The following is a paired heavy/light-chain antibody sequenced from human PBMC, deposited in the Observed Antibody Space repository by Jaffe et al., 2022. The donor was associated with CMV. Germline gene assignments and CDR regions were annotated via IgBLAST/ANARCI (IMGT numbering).Light chain of an antibody. Sequence: QSALTQPRSVSGSPGQSVTISCSGTSSDVGAYNYVSWYQQHPGKAPKLMIYDVSKRPSGVPDRFSGSKSGNTASLTISGLQAEDDADYYCCSYAGNFWVFGGGTKLTVL. CDR2: DVS. CDR1: SSDVGAYNY. V-gene: IGLV2-11*01. CDR3: CSYAGNFWV. J-gene: IGLJ3*02.
Heavy chain of an antibody. Sequence: QITLKESGPTLVKPTQTLTLTCTFSGFSLNTSEVGVGWIRQPPGKALEWLALIYWDDDKRYSPYLKNRLTITKDTSKNQVVLTMTNLDPVDTATYYCAHRRDYSDSSGYYSSGYDYWGQGTLVTVSS. CDR2: IYWDDDK. CDR1: GFSLNTSEVG. J-gene: IGHJ4*02. V-gene: IGHV2-5*02. D-gene: IGHD3-22*01. CDR3: AHRRDYSDSSGYYSSGYDY.